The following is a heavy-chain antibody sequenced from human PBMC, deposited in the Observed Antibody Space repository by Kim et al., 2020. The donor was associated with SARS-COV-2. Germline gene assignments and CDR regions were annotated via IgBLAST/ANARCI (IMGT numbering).Heavy chain of an antibody. D-gene: IGHD3-22*01. V-gene: IGHV5-51*01. J-gene: IGHJ3*02. CDR3: ARRDFDRNYYDSSGYYYSLDAFDI. CDR2: IYPGDSDT. CDR1: GYSFTSYW. Sequence: GASLKISCKGSGYSFTSYWIGWVRQMPGKGLEWMGIIYPGDSDTRYSPSFQGQVTISADKSISTAYLQWSSLKASDTAMYYCARRDFDRNYYDSSGYYYSLDAFDIWGQGTMVTVSS.